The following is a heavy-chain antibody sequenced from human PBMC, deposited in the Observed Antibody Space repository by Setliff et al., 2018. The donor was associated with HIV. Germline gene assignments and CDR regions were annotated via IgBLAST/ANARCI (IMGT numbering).Heavy chain of an antibody. CDR3: ARGGLGVVTSFDS. V-gene: IGHV4-31*03. D-gene: IGHD3-3*01. Sequence: PSETLSLTCNVSGGSISSGGYYWSWIRQHPGKGLEWIGYIHYSGNTYNNPSLNSRISISVDMSKNKFSLKLSSLTAADTAVYYCARGGLGVVTSFDSWGPGTLVTVSS. J-gene: IGHJ4*02. CDR2: IHYSGNT. CDR1: GGSISSGGYY.